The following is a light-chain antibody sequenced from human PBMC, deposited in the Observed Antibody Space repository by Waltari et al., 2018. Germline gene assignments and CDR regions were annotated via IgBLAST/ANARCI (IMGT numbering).Light chain of an antibody. CDR1: QSVGGS. V-gene: IGKV3-11*01. Sequence: ETVLTQSPATLSLSAGERATLSCRASQSVGGSLAWYQQKPGQAPRLLIYDASKRATGILARVSGSGSGTDVTLTISSLEPEDFAVYYCQQRSNWLSFGGGTKVEIK. J-gene: IGKJ4*01. CDR3: QQRSNWLS. CDR2: DAS.